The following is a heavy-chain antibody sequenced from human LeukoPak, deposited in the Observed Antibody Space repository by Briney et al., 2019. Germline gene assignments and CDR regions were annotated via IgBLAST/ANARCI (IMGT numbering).Heavy chain of an antibody. Sequence: PSETLSLTCTVSGGSISSYNWSWIRLPPGKGLEWIGYIYYTGNTNYSPSLKSRVTMSVDTSKNQFSLKMNSVTAADTAVYYCARGGGYGGNFNIWGQGTMVTVSS. CDR3: ARGGGYGGNFNI. V-gene: IGHV4-59*01. CDR2: IYYTGNT. CDR1: GGSISSYN. D-gene: IGHD4-23*01. J-gene: IGHJ3*02.